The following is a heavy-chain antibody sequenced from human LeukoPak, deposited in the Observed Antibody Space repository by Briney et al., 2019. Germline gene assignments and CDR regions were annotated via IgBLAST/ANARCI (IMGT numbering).Heavy chain of an antibody. CDR2: INHSGST. V-gene: IGHV4-34*01. CDR3: ARSPGIAAAGTYGY. CDR1: GGSFSGYY. D-gene: IGHD6-13*01. J-gene: IGHJ4*02. Sequence: PSETLSLTCAVYGGSFSGYYWSWIRQPPGKGLECIGEINHSGSTNYNPSLKSRVTISVDTSKTQLSLKMSSVTAADAAVYYCARSPGIAAAGTYGYWGQGTLVTVSS.